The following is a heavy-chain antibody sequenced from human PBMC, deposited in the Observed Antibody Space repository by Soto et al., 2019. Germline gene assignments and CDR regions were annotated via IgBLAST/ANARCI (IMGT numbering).Heavy chain of an antibody. CDR3: ARRASRYCSSTSCYTGVWFDP. Sequence: QLQLQESGPGLVKPSETLSLTCAVSGGSISSSNYYWGWIRQPPGKGLGWIGIIYYSGSTYYNPSLKSRVTISVDTSKNQFSLKLSSVTAADTAVYYCARRASRYCSSTSCYTGVWFDPWGQGTLVTVSS. CDR2: IYYSGST. J-gene: IGHJ5*02. D-gene: IGHD2-2*02. V-gene: IGHV4-39*01. CDR1: GGSISSSNYY.